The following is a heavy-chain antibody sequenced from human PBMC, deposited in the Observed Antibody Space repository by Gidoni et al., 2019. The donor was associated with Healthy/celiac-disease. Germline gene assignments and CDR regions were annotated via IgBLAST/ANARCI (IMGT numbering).Heavy chain of an antibody. Sequence: EVQLVESGGGLVKPGGSLRLSCAASGFTFSSYSMHWVRQAPGKGLEWVSASSSSSSYIYYADSVKGRFTISRDNAKNSLYLQMNSLRAEDTAVYYCARDLTRYCSSTSCYGGMDVWGQGTTVTVSS. CDR3: ARDLTRYCSSTSCYGGMDV. CDR1: GFTFSSYS. V-gene: IGHV3-21*01. D-gene: IGHD2-2*01. J-gene: IGHJ6*02. CDR2: SSSSSSYI.